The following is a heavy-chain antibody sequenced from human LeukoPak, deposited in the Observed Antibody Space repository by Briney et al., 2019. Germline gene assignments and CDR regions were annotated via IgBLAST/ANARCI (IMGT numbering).Heavy chain of an antibody. D-gene: IGHD2-2*01. CDR2: INHSGST. V-gene: IGHV4-34*01. Sequence: SETLSLTCAVYGGSFSGYYWSWIRQPPGKGLEWIGEINHSGSTNYYPSLKSRVTISVDTSKNQFSLKLSSVTAADTAVYYCAETLSSTLEVDAFDIWGQGTMVTVSS. CDR1: GGSFSGYY. CDR3: AETLSSTLEVDAFDI. J-gene: IGHJ3*02.